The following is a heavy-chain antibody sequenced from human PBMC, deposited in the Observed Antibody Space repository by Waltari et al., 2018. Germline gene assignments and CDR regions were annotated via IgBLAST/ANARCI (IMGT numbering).Heavy chain of an antibody. V-gene: IGHV3-21*01. CDR3: ASHFEDYYYYMDV. Sequence: EVQLVESGGGLVTPGVSLRLACLASGFKFNSYTMNWVRQAPGKGLEWVSSIGTNGDYIYYADSVKGRFTTSRDNARNSLYLQMTSLRAEDTAVYFCASHFEDYYYYMDVWGKGTTVTVSS. J-gene: IGHJ6*03. CDR2: IGTNGDYI. CDR1: GFKFNSYT.